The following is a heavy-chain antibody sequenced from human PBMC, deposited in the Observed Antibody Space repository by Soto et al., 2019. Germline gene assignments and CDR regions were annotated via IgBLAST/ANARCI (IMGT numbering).Heavy chain of an antibody. Sequence: ASVKVSCKASGGTFSSYAISWVRQAPGQGLEWMGGIIPIFGTANYAQKFQGRVTITADESTSTAYMELSSLRSEDTAVYYCASRAGTTDGNLDPWGQGTLVTVSS. D-gene: IGHD1-1*01. CDR2: IIPIFGTA. CDR1: GGTFSSYA. CDR3: ASRAGTTDGNLDP. J-gene: IGHJ5*02. V-gene: IGHV1-69*13.